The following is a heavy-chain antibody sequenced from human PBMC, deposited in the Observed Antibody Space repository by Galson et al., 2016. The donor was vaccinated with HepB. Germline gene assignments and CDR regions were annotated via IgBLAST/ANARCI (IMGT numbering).Heavy chain of an antibody. Sequence: ETLSLTCIVSGDSIRSDSDYWGWVRQSPGKGLAWIGSIFYTGTTYYTPSLKSRLTIFLDTSSNQLSLRLRSVTAADTALYSCARHGELDSDRGWFDPWGQGTLVTVSS. D-gene: IGHD1-1*01. J-gene: IGHJ5*02. V-gene: IGHV4-39*01. CDR3: ARHGELDSDRGWFDP. CDR2: IFYTGTT. CDR1: GDSIRSDSDY.